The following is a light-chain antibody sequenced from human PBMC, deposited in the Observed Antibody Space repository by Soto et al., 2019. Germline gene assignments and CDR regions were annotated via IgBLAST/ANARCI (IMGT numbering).Light chain of an antibody. CDR1: NIGSHS. Sequence: SYELTQPPSVSVAPGQTASIPCGGDNIGSHSVHWYQQRPGQAPVLVAYEDNVRPSEIPERVSGSNSGTTATLTISWVEAGDEADYYCQVWDGSSDHWVFGGGTKLTVL. CDR3: QVWDGSSDHWV. J-gene: IGLJ3*02. CDR2: EDN. V-gene: IGLV3-21*02.